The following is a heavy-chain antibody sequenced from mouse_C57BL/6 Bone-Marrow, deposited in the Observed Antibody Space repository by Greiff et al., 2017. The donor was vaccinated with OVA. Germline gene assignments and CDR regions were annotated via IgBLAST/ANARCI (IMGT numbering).Heavy chain of an antibody. V-gene: IGHV1-82*01. CDR1: GYAFSSSW. Sequence: VQLQQSGPELVKPGASVKISCKASGYAFSSSWMNWVKQRPGKGLEWIGRIYPGDGDTNYNGKFKGKATLTADKSSSTAYMQRSSLTSEDSAVYFCAREEDYYGSSYYFDYWGQGTTLTVSS. J-gene: IGHJ2*01. CDR3: AREEDYYGSSYYFDY. D-gene: IGHD1-1*01. CDR2: IYPGDGDT.